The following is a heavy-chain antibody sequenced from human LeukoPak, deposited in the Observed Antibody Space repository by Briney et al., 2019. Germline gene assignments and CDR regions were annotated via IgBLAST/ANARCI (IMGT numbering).Heavy chain of an antibody. CDR1: GYTFTSYG. V-gene: IGHV1-18*01. D-gene: IGHD1-26*01. Sequence: ASVKVSCKASGYTFTSYGISWVRQAPGQGLEWMGWISAYNGNTNYAQKLQGRVTMTTDTSTSTAYMELRSLRSDDTAVYYCAARPRLVGATTLSRYMDVWGKGTTVTVSS. J-gene: IGHJ6*03. CDR3: AARPRLVGATTLSRYMDV. CDR2: ISAYNGNT.